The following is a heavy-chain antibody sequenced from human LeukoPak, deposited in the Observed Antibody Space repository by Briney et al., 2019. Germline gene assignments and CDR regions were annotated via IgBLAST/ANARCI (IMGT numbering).Heavy chain of an antibody. CDR3: ARDEDGYSSGWYTR. Sequence: GASVKVSCKASGGTFSSYAISWVRQAPGQGLEWMGRIIPILGIANYTQKFQGRVTITADKSTSTAYMELSSLRSEDTAVYYCARDEDGYSSGWYTRWGQGTQVTVSS. V-gene: IGHV1-69*04. CDR1: GGTFSSYA. D-gene: IGHD6-19*01. J-gene: IGHJ4*02. CDR2: IIPILGIA.